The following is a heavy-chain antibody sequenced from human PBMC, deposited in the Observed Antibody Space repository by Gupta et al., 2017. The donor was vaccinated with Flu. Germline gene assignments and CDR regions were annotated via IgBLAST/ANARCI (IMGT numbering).Heavy chain of an antibody. J-gene: IGHJ5*02. V-gene: IGHV4-39*02. CDR2: VSYSGST. CDR3: ARVKPAGYSSTTSPPDWIDP. D-gene: IGHD6-13*01. Sequence: GWIRQPPGKGLEWIGSVSYSGSTYYSPSLKILVTISVDTSKNHFSLRLNSVTAADTAVYYCARVKPAGYSSTTSPPDWIDPWGQGTLVNVSS.